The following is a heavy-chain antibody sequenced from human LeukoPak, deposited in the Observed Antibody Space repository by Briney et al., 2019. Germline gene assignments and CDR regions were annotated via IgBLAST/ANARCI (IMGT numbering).Heavy chain of an antibody. CDR1: GFTFSSYA. D-gene: IGHD3-3*01. CDR3: ANSGVGSFGVVIDNWFDP. J-gene: IGHJ5*02. V-gene: IGHV3-23*01. CDR2: ISGSGGST. Sequence: GGSLRLSCAASGFTFSSYAMSWVRQAPGKGLEWVSAISGSGGSTYYADSVKGRFTISRDNSKNTLYLQMNSLRAEDTAVYYCANSGVGSFGVVIDNWFDPWGQGTLVTVSS.